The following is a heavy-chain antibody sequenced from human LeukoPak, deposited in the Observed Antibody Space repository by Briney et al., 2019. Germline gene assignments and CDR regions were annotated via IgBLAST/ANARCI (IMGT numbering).Heavy chain of an antibody. CDR1: GCTLTELS. CDR3: ARDKPFNYDILTGYYEPFDY. CDR2: FDPEDGET. Sequence: GASVKVSCKVSGCTLTELSMHWVRQAPGKGLEWMGGFDPEDGETIYAQKFQGRVTITADKSTSTAYMELSSLRSEDTAVYYCARDKPFNYDILTGYYEPFDYWGQGTLVTVSS. V-gene: IGHV1-24*01. D-gene: IGHD3-9*01. J-gene: IGHJ4*02.